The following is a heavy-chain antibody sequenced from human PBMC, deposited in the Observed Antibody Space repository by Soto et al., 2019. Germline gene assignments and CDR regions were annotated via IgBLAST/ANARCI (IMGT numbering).Heavy chain of an antibody. CDR1: GYTFTSYD. CDR2: MNPNSGNT. CDR3: ARVNKDYDFWSGYYTEVGAMDV. Sequence: GASVKVSCKASGYTFTSYDINWVRQATGQGLEWMGWMNPNSGNTGYAQKFQGRVTMTRNTSISTAYMELSSLRSEDTAVYYCARVNKDYDFWSGYYTEVGAMDVWGKGTTVTVSS. D-gene: IGHD3-3*01. V-gene: IGHV1-8*01. J-gene: IGHJ6*04.